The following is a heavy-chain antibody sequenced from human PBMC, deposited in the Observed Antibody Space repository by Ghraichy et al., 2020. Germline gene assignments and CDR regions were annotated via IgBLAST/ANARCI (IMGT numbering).Heavy chain of an antibody. CDR2: ITSSGRTI. CDR3: ARGSMVVRYFYYDGMDI. Sequence: LNISCVGSGFSFDGYNMNWVRQAPGKSLEWVSCITSSGRTIAYADSVRGRFTISRDNAQNSLFLQMKSLRDEDTAIYYCARGSMVVRYFYYDGMDIWGQGTTVTVSS. V-gene: IGHV3-48*02. J-gene: IGHJ6*02. D-gene: IGHD2-21*01. CDR1: GFSFDGYN.